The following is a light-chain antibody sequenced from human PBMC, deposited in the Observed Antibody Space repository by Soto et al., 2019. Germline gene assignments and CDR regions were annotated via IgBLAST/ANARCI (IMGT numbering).Light chain of an antibody. V-gene: IGLV2-14*01. J-gene: IGLJ3*02. CDR1: SSDVGGYNF. CDR2: EVS. CDR3: SSSTSSHTWV. Sequence: QSALTQPASVSGSPGQSITISCTGTSSDVGGYNFVSWYQHHPGKGPKLMIFEVSNRPSGVSNRFSGSKSGNTASLTISGLQTEDEADYYCSSSTSSHTWVFGGGTKPTVL.